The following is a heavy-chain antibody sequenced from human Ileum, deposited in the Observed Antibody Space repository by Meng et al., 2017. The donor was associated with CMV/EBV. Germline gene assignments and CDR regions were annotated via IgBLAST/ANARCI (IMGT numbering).Heavy chain of an antibody. D-gene: IGHD6-13*01. CDR3: ARAKQAAENFDS. CDR2: IYYTGAT. CDR1: GAPISSGDYY. J-gene: IGHJ4*02. Sequence: HGRLQGFGPGMVKHSETFSLTCTVSGAPISSGDYYWTWIRPPPGKGLEWIGYIYYTGATYYRPSLESRIVISSDTSKNHFSLTLTSVTAADTAVYFCARAKQAAENFDSWGQGTLVTVSS. V-gene: IGHV4-30-4*08.